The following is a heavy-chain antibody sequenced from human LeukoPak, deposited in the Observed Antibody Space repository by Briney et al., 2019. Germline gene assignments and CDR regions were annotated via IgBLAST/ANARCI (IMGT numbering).Heavy chain of an antibody. Sequence: GGSLRLSCVASGFSFSRFWMSWARQAPGRGLEWVANINADGSETNFVDSVKGRSTISRDDTQRSVYLQMNSLRADGTAVYFCSNGGHLDNWGQGTLVTVSS. V-gene: IGHV3-7*01. CDR2: INADGSET. D-gene: IGHD3-10*01. CDR3: SNGGHLDN. J-gene: IGHJ4*02. CDR1: GFSFSRFW.